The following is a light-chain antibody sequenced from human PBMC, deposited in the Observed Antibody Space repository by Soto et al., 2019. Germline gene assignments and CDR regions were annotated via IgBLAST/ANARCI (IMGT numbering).Light chain of an antibody. V-gene: IGKV1-9*01. CDR3: QQLFMYPPA. Sequence: DSPMTQSPSSLSASVGDRITMTCRASHSIDNYLSWYQQKPGKAPKLLIYGAYTLQSGFPSRVGGSGSGTDFTLTVCSLQPEDFATYYCQQLFMYPPAYGPGTKVDIK. CDR1: HSIDNY. J-gene: IGKJ3*01. CDR2: GAY.